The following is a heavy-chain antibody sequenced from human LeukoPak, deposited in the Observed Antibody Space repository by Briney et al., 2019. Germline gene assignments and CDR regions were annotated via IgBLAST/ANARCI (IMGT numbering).Heavy chain of an antibody. CDR1: GFTFSSYW. J-gene: IGHJ4*02. D-gene: IGHD6-13*01. Sequence: GGSLRLSCAASGFTFSSYWVHWVRQAPGKGLAWVSRINSDGSSTSYADSVKGRFTISRDNAKNTLYLQMNSLRAEDTAVYYCAGYMMGFDYWGQGTLVTVSS. CDR3: AGYMMGFDY. V-gene: IGHV3-74*01. CDR2: INSDGSST.